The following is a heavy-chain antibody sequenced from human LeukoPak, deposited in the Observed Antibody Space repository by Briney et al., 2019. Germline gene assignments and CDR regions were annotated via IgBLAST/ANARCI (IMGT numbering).Heavy chain of an antibody. D-gene: IGHD6-13*01. J-gene: IGHJ6*02. V-gene: IGHV4-34*01. Sequence: SETLSLTCAVYGGSFSGYYWSWIRQPPGKGLEWIGEINHSGSTNYNPSPKSRVTISVDTSKNQFSLKLSSVTAADTAVYYCARVSSSFRSYYYYGMDVWGQGTTVTVSS. CDR2: INHSGST. CDR1: GGSFSGYY. CDR3: ARVSSSFRSYYYYGMDV.